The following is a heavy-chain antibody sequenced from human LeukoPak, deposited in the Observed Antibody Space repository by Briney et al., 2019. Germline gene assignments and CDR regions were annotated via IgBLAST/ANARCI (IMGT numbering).Heavy chain of an antibody. J-gene: IGHJ5*02. Sequence: GASVKVSCTASGYTFTSYYMHWVRQAPGQGLEWMGIINPSGGSTSYAQKFQGRVTMTRDTSTSTVYMELSSLRSEDTAVYYCVFWSAKNWFDPWGQGTLVTASS. CDR3: VFWSAKNWFDP. D-gene: IGHD3/OR15-3a*01. CDR1: GYTFTSYY. CDR2: INPSGGST. V-gene: IGHV1-46*01.